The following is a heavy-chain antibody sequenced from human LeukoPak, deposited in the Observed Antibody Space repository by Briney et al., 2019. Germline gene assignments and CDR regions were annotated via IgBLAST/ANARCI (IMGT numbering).Heavy chain of an antibody. J-gene: IGHJ4*02. Sequence: GGSLRLSCAASGFTFDDYAMHWVRQAPGKGLEWVSLITWDAGSTYYADSVQGRFTISRDNSKNSLYLQMNSLRAEDTALYYCAKDSSGWFLDFWGQGTLVTVSS. CDR2: ITWDAGST. D-gene: IGHD6-19*01. V-gene: IGHV3-43D*04. CDR1: GFTFDDYA. CDR3: AKDSSGWFLDF.